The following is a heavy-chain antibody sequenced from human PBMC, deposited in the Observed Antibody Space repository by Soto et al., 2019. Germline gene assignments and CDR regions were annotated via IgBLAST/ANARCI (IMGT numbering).Heavy chain of an antibody. D-gene: IGHD3-10*01. V-gene: IGHV4-39*01. CDR3: ARGGSWLIYGMDV. CDR1: GGSISSSSYY. Sequence: SETLSLTCAVSGGSISSSSYYWGWVRQPPGKGLEWIGSIFYSGSTYYNPSLKSRVTISVDTSKNQFSLKLSSVTAADTAVYYCARGGSWLIYGMDVWGQGTTVTVSS. CDR2: IFYSGST. J-gene: IGHJ6*02.